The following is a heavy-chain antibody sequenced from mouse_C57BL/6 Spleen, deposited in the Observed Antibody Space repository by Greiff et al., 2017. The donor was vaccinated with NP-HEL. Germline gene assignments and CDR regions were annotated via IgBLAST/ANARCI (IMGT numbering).Heavy chain of an antibody. CDR1: GFTFTDYY. V-gene: IGHV7-3*01. Sequence: EVQVVESGGGLVQPGGSLSLSCAASGFTFTDYYMSWVRQPPGKALEWLGFIRNKANGYTTEYSASVKGRFTISRDNSQSILYLQMNALRAEDSATYYCARSPYDYDWYSDVWGTGTTVTVSS. J-gene: IGHJ1*03. CDR2: IRNKANGYTT. CDR3: ARSPYDYDWYSDV. D-gene: IGHD2-4*01.